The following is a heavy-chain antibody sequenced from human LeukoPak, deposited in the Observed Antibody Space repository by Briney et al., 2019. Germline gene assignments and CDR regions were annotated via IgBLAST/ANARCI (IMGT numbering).Heavy chain of an antibody. V-gene: IGHV4-34*01. D-gene: IGHD3-10*01. CDR3: ARGRLLWSQTGYYYMDV. CDR1: GGSFSGYY. J-gene: IGHJ6*03. Sequence: SETLSLTCAVYGGSFSGYYWSWIRQPPGKGLEWIGEINHSGSTNYNPSLKSRVTISVDTSKNQFSLKLSSVTAADTAVYYCARGRLLWSQTGYYYMDVWGKGTTVTVSS. CDR2: INHSGST.